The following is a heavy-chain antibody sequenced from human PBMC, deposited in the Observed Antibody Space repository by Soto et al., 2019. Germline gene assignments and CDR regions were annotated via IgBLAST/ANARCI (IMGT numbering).Heavy chain of an antibody. CDR1: GFTLSTYW. Sequence: EVQLVESGGGLQPGGSLRLSCAASGFTLSTYWMHWVRQAPGEGLVWVSRINSDGSSTIYADSVEGRFTISRENAKNTVYLQMNSLRAEDTAVYYCTRGRENYSYFDYWGQGILVTVSS. V-gene: IGHV3-74*01. CDR3: TRGRENYSYFDY. CDR2: INSDGSST. D-gene: IGHD4-4*01. J-gene: IGHJ4*02.